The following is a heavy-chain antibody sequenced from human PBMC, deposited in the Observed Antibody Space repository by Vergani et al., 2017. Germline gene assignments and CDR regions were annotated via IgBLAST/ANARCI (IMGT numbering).Heavy chain of an antibody. CDR3: ARGMTTETTDLDGFDI. V-gene: IGHV3-66*02. Sequence: EVQLVESGGGLVQPGGSLRLSCAASSFSVSSHYMTWVRQAPGKGLEWVSTINIGGRTSYADSVKGRLTLTRGDSKNTLHLQMNSLRPEDTAVYYCARGMTTETTDLDGFDIWGQGTMVSVSS. D-gene: IGHD4-17*01. J-gene: IGHJ3*02. CDR2: INIGGRT. CDR1: SFSVSSHY.